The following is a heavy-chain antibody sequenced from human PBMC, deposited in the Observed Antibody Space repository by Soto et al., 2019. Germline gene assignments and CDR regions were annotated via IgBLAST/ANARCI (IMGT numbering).Heavy chain of an antibody. V-gene: IGHV3-23*01. J-gene: IGHJ4*02. CDR1: GFTFSSYA. CDR3: AKDFSMDYYFDY. CDR2: ISGSGGST. D-gene: IGHD2-2*03. Sequence: PGGSLRLSCAASGFTFSSYAMSWVRQAPGKGLEWVSAISGSGGSTYYADSVKGRFTISRDNSKDTLYLQMNSLRAEDTAVYYCAKDFSMDYYFDYWGQGTLVTVSS.